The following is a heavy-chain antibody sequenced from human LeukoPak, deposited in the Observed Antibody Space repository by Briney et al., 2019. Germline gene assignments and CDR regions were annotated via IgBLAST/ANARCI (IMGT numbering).Heavy chain of an antibody. Sequence: ASVKVSCKASGYTFNTNYIHWVRQAPGQGLEWIGVINPSGDGTSYPQKFQGRVTLARDTSTGTIYMELSSLRSEDTAIYYCAKVTPNTGWFDPWGQGTLVTVSS. V-gene: IGHV1-46*02. CDR1: GYTFNTNY. CDR3: AKVTPNTGWFDP. CDR2: INPSGDGT. J-gene: IGHJ5*02. D-gene: IGHD1-14*01.